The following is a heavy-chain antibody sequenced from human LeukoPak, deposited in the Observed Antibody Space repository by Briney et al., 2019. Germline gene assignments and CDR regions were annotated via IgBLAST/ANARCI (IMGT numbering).Heavy chain of an antibody. CDR2: ISSNGGST. Sequence: GGSLRLSCSASGFTFSSYAMHWVRQAPGKGLEYVSAISSNGGSTYYADSVKGRFTISRDSSKNTLYLQMSSLRAEDTAVYYCVKGRDGYKLLNYFDYWGQGTLVTVSS. CDR3: VKGRDGYKLLNYFDY. V-gene: IGHV3-64D*06. J-gene: IGHJ4*02. CDR1: GFTFSSYA. D-gene: IGHD5-24*01.